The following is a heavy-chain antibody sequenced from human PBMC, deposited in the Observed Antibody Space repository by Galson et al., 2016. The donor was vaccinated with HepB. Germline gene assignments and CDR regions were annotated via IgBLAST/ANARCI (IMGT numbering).Heavy chain of an antibody. D-gene: IGHD5-12*01. CDR2: IYYSGRT. Sequence: TLSLTCSVTNGSISSAGKYWTWIRQFPGKGLEWIGYIYYSGRTDYNPSLKSRISISIDMSKQHFSLKLTSVTAADTAIYYCARGGYYYGFVGFDSWGQGTLVTVSS. V-gene: IGHV4-31*03. CDR1: NGSISSAGKY. J-gene: IGHJ4*02. CDR3: ARGGYYYGFVGFDS.